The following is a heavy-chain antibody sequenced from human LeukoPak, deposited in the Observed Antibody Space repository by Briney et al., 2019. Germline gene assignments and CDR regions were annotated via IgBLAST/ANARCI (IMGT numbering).Heavy chain of an antibody. CDR1: GFTFSSYA. V-gene: IGHV3-48*01. J-gene: IGHJ4*02. D-gene: IGHD2-21*02. CDR2: IRDSGTT. CDR3: ARDHDFAFDN. Sequence: PGGSLRLSCAASGFTFSSYAMSWVRQAPGKGLEWISHIRDSGTTDYADSVKGRFTISRDNAKNSLYLQLSSLRAEDTAVYYCARDHDFAFDNWGQGTLVTVSS.